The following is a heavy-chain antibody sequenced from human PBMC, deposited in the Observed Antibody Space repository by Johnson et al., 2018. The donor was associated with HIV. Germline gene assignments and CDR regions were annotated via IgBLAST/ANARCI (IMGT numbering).Heavy chain of an antibody. Sequence: QEKLVESGGGVVQPGGSLRLSCAASGFAFSNYAMHWVRQAPGKGLEWMAIISYDGSNKYSADSVQGRFTISRDNSKNTLYLQMNSLRAEDTAVYYCARGKSYDIYPAFDIWGQGTMVTVSS. J-gene: IGHJ3*02. D-gene: IGHD3-9*01. CDR1: GFAFSNYA. CDR3: ARGKSYDIYPAFDI. V-gene: IGHV3-30-3*01. CDR2: ISYDGSNK.